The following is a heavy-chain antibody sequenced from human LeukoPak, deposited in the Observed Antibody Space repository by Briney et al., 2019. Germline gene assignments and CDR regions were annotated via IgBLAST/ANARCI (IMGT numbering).Heavy chain of an antibody. CDR3: ARDALDTAMDSYYYYYMDV. D-gene: IGHD5-18*01. Sequence: PSETLSLTCAVYGGSFSGYYWSWIRQPPGKGLEWIGEINHSGSTNYNPSLKSRVTISVDTSKNQFSLKLSSVTAADTAVYYCARDALDTAMDSYYYYYMDVWGKGTTVTVSS. CDR1: GGSFSGYY. CDR2: INHSGST. J-gene: IGHJ6*03. V-gene: IGHV4-34*01.